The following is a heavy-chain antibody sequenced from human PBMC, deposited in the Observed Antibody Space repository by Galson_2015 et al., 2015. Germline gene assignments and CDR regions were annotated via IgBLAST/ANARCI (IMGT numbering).Heavy chain of an antibody. CDR1: GYTFSNYH. V-gene: IGHV1-46*01. D-gene: IGHD5-12*01. J-gene: IGHJ5*02. Sequence: SVKVSCKASGYTFSNYHIHWVRQAPGQGLEWMGIVTPGSGATSYAEKFQGRVIMTGDMSTTTAFLELSSLRSDDTALYYCARESSATGYVAPWGQGTLVTVSS. CDR2: VTPGSGAT. CDR3: ARESSATGYVAP.